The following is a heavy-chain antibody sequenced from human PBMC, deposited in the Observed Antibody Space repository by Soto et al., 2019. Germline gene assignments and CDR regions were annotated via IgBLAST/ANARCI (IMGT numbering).Heavy chain of an antibody. V-gene: IGHV4-30-2*01. Sequence: QLQLQESGSGLVKPSQTLSLTCAVSGGSISSGGYSWSWIRQPPGKGLEWIGYIYHSGSTYYNPSPESQVTISVDRSKNQFSLKLSSVTAADTAVYYCAAGGGLPRYYWGQGTLVTVSS. CDR3: AAGGGLPRYY. CDR2: IYHSGST. CDR1: GGSISSGGYS. D-gene: IGHD5-12*01. J-gene: IGHJ4*02.